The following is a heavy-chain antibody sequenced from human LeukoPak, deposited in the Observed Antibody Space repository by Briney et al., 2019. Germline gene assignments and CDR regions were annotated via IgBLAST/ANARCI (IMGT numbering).Heavy chain of an antibody. CDR2: IYYSGST. CDR1: GGSISSSSYY. D-gene: IGHD3-3*01. J-gene: IGHJ4*02. Sequence: PSETLSLTCTVSGGSISSSSYYWGWIRQPPGKGPEWIGSIYYSGSTYYNPSLKSRVTISVDTSKNQFSLKLSSVTAADTAVYYCARVYYEFWSGYYTGLSYYFDYWGQGTLVTVSS. V-gene: IGHV4-39*07. CDR3: ARVYYEFWSGYYTGLSYYFDY.